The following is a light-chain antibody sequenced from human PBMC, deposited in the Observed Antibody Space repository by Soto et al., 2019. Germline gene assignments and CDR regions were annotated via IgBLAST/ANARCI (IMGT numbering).Light chain of an antibody. Sequence: QSVLTQPASVSGSPGQSITISCTGTSSDVGGYKFVSWYQQHPGKAPKLMIYGVSNRPSGVSDRFSGSKSGNTASLTISGLQAEDEADYTSSSAVVFGGGTKLTVL. CDR3: SSAVV. CDR1: SSDVGGYKF. CDR2: GVS. J-gene: IGLJ2*01. V-gene: IGLV2-14*01.